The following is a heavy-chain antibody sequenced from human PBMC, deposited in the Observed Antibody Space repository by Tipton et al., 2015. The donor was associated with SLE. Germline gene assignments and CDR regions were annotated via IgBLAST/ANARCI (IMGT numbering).Heavy chain of an antibody. V-gene: IGHV4-59*01. J-gene: IGHJ4*02. CDR1: GGFISSYY. Sequence: TLSLTCTVSGGFISSYYWSWSRQTPGKGLEWIGYINYSGTTTYKPSLKSRVSISVDTSNNEFSLNLNSATAADTGVYYCARGVAFDSWGRGTLVTVSS. CDR3: ARGVAFDS. CDR2: INYSGTT.